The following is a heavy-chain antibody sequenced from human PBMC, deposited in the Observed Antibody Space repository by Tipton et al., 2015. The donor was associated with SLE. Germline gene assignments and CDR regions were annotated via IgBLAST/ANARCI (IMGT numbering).Heavy chain of an antibody. CDR3: AREGSAAGRYFDL. J-gene: IGHJ2*01. CDR1: GFKFDDYA. Sequence: SLRLSCAASGFKFDDYAMHWVRQTPGKGLEWVSSISWNTKNIGYAGSVTGRFTISRDNAKNSLYLQMTSLRGEDTALYYCAREGSAAGRYFDLWGRGTLVTVSS. CDR2: ISWNTKNI. V-gene: IGHV3-9*01. D-gene: IGHD6-13*01.